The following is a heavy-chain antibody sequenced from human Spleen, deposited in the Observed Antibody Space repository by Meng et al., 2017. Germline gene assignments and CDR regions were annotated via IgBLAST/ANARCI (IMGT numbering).Heavy chain of an antibody. D-gene: IGHD1-14*01. Sequence: GGSLRLSCAASGFTFSSYWMSWVRQAPGKGLEWVANIKQDGSEKYYVDPVRGRFTISRDNAKHSLSLQMNSLRAEDTAVYYCAGGRIIHWGQGTLVTVSS. CDR1: GFTFSSYW. J-gene: IGHJ4*02. CDR3: AGGRIIH. CDR2: IKQDGSEK. V-gene: IGHV3-7*01.